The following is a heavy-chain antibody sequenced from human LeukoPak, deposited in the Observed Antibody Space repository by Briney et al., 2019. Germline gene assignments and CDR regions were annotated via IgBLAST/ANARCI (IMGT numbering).Heavy chain of an antibody. Sequence: GRSLRLSCAASGFTFSSYAMHWVRQAPGKGLEWVSSISGSGGSTHYVDSVKGRFTISRDKTKNTLYLQMNSLRAEDTAVYYCAKSSYYDASGYYREFYFDSWGQGTLVTVSS. D-gene: IGHD3-22*01. J-gene: IGHJ4*02. CDR3: AKSSYYDASGYYREFYFDS. CDR2: ISGSGGST. CDR1: GFTFSSYA. V-gene: IGHV3-23*01.